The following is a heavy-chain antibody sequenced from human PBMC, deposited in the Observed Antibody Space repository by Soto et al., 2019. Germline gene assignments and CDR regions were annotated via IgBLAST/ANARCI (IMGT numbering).Heavy chain of an antibody. J-gene: IGHJ4*02. D-gene: IGHD5-18*01. Sequence: EVQLLESGGGLVQPGGSLRLSCAASGFTFSSYAMSWVRQAPGKGLEWVSAFSGSGGSTYYADSVKGRFTISRDNSKNTLYLQMNSLRAEDTAVYYCAKDGHYLRGYTYGHFDYWGQGTLVTVSS. CDR3: AKDGHYLRGYTYGHFDY. CDR1: GFTFSSYA. V-gene: IGHV3-23*01. CDR2: FSGSGGST.